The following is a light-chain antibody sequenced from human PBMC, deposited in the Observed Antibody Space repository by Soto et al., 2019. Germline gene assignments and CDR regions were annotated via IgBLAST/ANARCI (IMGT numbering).Light chain of an antibody. Sequence: EIVLTQSPGTLSLSPGERATLSCRASQSVSSSSLSWYQQKHGQPPRLIIDLASRRSTGIPIRFRGSGSGADYTLPISRLEPADLAVYYYQHYVSSPRTFGQGTNVQIK. CDR3: QHYVSSPRT. V-gene: IGKV3-20*01. CDR1: QSVSSSS. J-gene: IGKJ1*01. CDR2: LAS.